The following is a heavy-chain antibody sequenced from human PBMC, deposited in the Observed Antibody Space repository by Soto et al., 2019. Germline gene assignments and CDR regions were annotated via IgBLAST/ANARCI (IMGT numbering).Heavy chain of an antibody. CDR1: GYTFTSYA. CDR2: INAGNGNT. J-gene: IGHJ6*02. V-gene: IGHV1-3*01. D-gene: IGHD3-3*01. Sequence: ASVKVSCKASGYTFTSYAMHWVRQAPGQRIEWMGWINAGNGNTKYSQKFQGRVTITRDTSASTAYMELSSLRSEDTAVYYCARVFNPWYDCWIGYYKSYYYAMDVWGQGTTVTVS. CDR3: ARVFNPWYDCWIGYYKSYYYAMDV.